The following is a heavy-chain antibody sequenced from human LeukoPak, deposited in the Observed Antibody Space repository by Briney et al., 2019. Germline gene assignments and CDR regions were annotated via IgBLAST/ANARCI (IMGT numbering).Heavy chain of an antibody. CDR3: AREASSGGYGAPFDY. D-gene: IGHD5-12*01. J-gene: IGHJ4*02. V-gene: IGHV3-53*01. CDR2: IYSGGST. CDR1: GFTVSGNY. Sequence: GGSLRLSCAASGFTVSGNYMSWVRQAPGKGLEWVSVIYSGGSTYYADSVKGRFTISRDNSKNTLYLQMNSLRAEDTAVYYCAREASSGGYGAPFDYWGQGTLVTVSS.